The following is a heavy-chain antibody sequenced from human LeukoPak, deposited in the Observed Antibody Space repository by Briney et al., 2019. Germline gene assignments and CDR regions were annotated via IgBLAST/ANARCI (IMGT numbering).Heavy chain of an antibody. CDR3: ARGYSSGWYTHYFDY. Sequence: PSETLSLTCTVSGYSISSGYYWGWIRQPPGKGLEWIGSIYHSGSTYYNPSLKSRVTISVDTSKNQFSLKLSSVTAADTAVYYCARGYSSGWYTHYFDYWGQGTLVTVSS. CDR1: GYSISSGYY. CDR2: IYHSGST. J-gene: IGHJ4*02. D-gene: IGHD6-19*01. V-gene: IGHV4-38-2*02.